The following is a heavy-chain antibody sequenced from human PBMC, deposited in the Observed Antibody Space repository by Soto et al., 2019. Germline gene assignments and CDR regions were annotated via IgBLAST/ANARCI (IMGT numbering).Heavy chain of an antibody. CDR1: VFTFSSFA. D-gene: IGHD6-13*01. Sequence: EMQLLESGGGLVQPGGSLRLSCAASVFTFSSFAMSWVRQAPGKGLDWVSAISGSGGSTYSADSVKGRFTISRDNSKNTLYLQMSSLRAEDTAVYYCARGFSAGKGSPPDFRGQGSLVTVSS. J-gene: IGHJ4*02. V-gene: IGHV3-23*01. CDR2: ISGSGGST. CDR3: ARGFSAGKGSPPDF.